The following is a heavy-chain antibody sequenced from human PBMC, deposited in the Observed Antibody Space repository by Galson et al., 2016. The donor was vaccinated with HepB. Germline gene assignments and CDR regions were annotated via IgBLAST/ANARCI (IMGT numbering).Heavy chain of an antibody. V-gene: IGHV3-74*01. CDR2: INSDGSST. Sequence: SLRLSCAASGFTFSSYWMHWVRQAPGKGLVWVSRINSDGSSTSYADSVKGRFTISRDNAKNSLFLQMNSLRDEDSAVYYCARDREQWLVAHAFDIWGQGTMVTVSS. J-gene: IGHJ3*02. CDR1: GFTFSSYW. D-gene: IGHD6-19*01. CDR3: ARDREQWLVAHAFDI.